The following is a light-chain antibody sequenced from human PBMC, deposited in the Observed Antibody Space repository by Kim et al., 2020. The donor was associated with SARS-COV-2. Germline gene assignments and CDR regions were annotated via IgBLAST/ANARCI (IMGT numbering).Light chain of an antibody. CDR3: QHYNAWPLT. CDR1: RTVSSY. V-gene: IGKV3-15*01. J-gene: IGKJ4*01. CDR2: DAT. Sequence: VSPGERATLPCRARRTVSSYLAWYQQKPGQAPRLLISDATTRATGIPARFSGSGSGTEFTLTISSLQSEDFALYYCQHYNAWPLTFGGGTTVDIK.